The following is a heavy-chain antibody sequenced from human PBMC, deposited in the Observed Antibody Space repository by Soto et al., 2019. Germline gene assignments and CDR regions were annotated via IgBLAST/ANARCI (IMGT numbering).Heavy chain of an antibody. J-gene: IGHJ4*02. D-gene: IGHD3-10*01. CDR2: IYYSGST. CDR3: ARLVGTMVRGVIGY. CDR1: GGSISSSSYY. V-gene: IGHV4-39*01. Sequence: QLQLQESGPGLVKPSETLSLTCTVSGGSISSSSYYWGWIRQPPGKGLEWIGSIYYSGSTYYNPSLKSRVTISVDTSKNQFSLKLSSVTAADTAVYYCARLVGTMVRGVIGYWGQGTLVTVSS.